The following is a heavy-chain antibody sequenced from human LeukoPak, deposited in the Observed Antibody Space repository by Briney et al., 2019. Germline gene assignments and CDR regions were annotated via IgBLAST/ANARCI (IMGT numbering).Heavy chain of an antibody. D-gene: IGHD6-13*01. CDR3: ALRRSSWSFDY. J-gene: IGHJ4*02. CDR1: GFTFDTDW. V-gene: IGHV3-11*06. Sequence: GGSLRLSCAASGFTFDTDWMTWIRQAPGKGLEWVSYIGSSISHTNYADSVKGRFTISRDNAKNSLYLQMNSLRAEDTAVYYCALRRSSWSFDYWGQGTLVTVSS. CDR2: IGSSISHT.